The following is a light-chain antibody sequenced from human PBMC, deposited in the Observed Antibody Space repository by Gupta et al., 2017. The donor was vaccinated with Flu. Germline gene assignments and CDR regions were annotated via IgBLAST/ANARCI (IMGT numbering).Light chain of an antibody. CDR1: QTVSTRF. Sequence: TLSLFPGERATLSCGASQTVSTRFLAWYQQKPGRAPRLLIHDTSSRATGVPDRFSGFGSGTNFTLTISRLEPEDFATYYCQQYGNSPPFIFGHGTKVDFK. J-gene: IGKJ3*01. CDR2: DTS. CDR3: QQYGNSPPFI. V-gene: IGKV3D-20*01.